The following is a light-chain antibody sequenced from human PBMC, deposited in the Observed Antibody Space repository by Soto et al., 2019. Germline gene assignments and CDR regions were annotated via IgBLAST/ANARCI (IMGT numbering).Light chain of an antibody. Sequence: DIQMTQSPSSLSASVGDRVTITCRASQGITNYLAWYQQKPVKVPKLLIYAASTLQSGVQSRLSGRGSGTAVTLTISSLPPEDVATYYCEKYSSAPFTFGPGTKVDIK. CDR1: QGITNY. CDR2: AAS. CDR3: EKYSSAPFT. V-gene: IGKV1-27*01. J-gene: IGKJ3*01.